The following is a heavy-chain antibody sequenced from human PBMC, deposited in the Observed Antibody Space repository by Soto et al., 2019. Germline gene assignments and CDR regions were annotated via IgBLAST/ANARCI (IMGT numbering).Heavy chain of an antibody. CDR2: INPNSGGT. CDR1: GYTFTGYY. J-gene: IGHJ6*02. Sequence: QVQLVQSGAEVKKPGASVKVSCKASGYTFTGYYMHWVRQAPGQGLEWMGWINPNSGGTNYAQKFQGWVTMTRDTXNXTXYMELSRLRSDDTAVYYCARGNGYYDILTGYYGMDVWGQGTTVTVSS. V-gene: IGHV1-2*04. D-gene: IGHD3-9*01. CDR3: ARGNGYYDILTGYYGMDV.